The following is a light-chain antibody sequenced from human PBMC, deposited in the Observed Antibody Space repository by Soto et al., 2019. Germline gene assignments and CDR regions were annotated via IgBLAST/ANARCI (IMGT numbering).Light chain of an antibody. CDR3: AAWDDSLNGHVV. Sequence: QSVLTQPPSASGAPGQRVTISCSGSSSNIGSYTVNWYQQFPGTAPKLVIYSNNQRPSGVPDRFSGSKSGTSASLVISGLQSEDEADYFCAAWDDSLNGHVVFGGGTQLTLL. J-gene: IGLJ2*01. CDR2: SNN. V-gene: IGLV1-44*01. CDR1: SSNIGSYT.